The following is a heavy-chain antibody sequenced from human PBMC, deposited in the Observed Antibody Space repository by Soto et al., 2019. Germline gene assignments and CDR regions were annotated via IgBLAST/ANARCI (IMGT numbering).Heavy chain of an antibody. V-gene: IGHV3-23*01. CDR1: GFTFSSYA. Sequence: GGSLRLSCASGFTFSSYAMSWVRQAPGKGLEWVSAISGSGGSTYYADSVKGRFTISRDNSKNTLYLQMNSLRAEDTAVYYCAKDPSTYYYDSSGYYKPTDYWGQGTLVTVSS. D-gene: IGHD3-22*01. CDR2: ISGSGGST. CDR3: AKDPSTYYYDSSGYYKPTDY. J-gene: IGHJ4*02.